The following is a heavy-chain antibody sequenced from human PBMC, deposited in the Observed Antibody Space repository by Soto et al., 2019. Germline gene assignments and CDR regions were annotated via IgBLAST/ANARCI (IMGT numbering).Heavy chain of an antibody. J-gene: IGHJ4*02. V-gene: IGHV1-46*03. CDR1: GNTFSNYY. Sequence: QVQLVQSGAEVKKPGASVKVSCKASGNTFSNYYIHWVRQAPGQGLEWMGTINPSGGHTTYAQKFVGRVTRTGDTSTSTLYVELTSLRSEDTAVYYCARGGHVVVVTAAFDYWGQGTLVTVSS. CDR2: INPSGGHT. D-gene: IGHD2-21*02. CDR3: ARGGHVVVVTAAFDY.